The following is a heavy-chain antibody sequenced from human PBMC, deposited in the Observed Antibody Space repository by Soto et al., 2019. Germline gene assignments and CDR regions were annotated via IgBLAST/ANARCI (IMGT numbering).Heavy chain of an antibody. D-gene: IGHD1-26*01. CDR2: INPHGGST. J-gene: IGHJ5*02. V-gene: IGHV1-46*01. Sequence: PSVKVSFRSPRGTFTRYYINWVRQAPGQGLEWMGVINPHGGSTAYAQKFKGRVTLTRDTSASTVYMEVSSLTSEDTAMYYCARSSGGNFGIIIEGTNWFGPWGEGTLVTVSS. CDR1: RGTFTRYY. CDR3: ARSSGGNFGIIIEGTNWFGP.